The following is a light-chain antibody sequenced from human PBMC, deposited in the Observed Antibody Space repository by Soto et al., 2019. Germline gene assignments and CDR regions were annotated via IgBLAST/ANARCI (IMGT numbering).Light chain of an antibody. CDR1: QSVSSS. V-gene: IGKV3-11*01. Sequence: EILLTQSPATLSLSPGARVPLSCRASQSVSSSLAWYQQRPGQAPRLLIYDASNRATGIPARFSGSGSGTDFTLTISSLEPEDFAVYFCQQRTDWLTFGGGTKVDIK. CDR3: QQRTDWLT. J-gene: IGKJ4*01. CDR2: DAS.